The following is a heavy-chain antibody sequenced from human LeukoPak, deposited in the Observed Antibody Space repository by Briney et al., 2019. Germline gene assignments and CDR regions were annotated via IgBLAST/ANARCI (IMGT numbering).Heavy chain of an antibody. D-gene: IGHD2-2*01. Sequence: PGGALRLSCAASGFTFSSYEVNWVRQAPGKGLEWVSYISSSGSTIYYADSVKGRFTISRDNAKNSLYLQMNSLRAEDTAVYYCARTYCSSTSCYLYYCYYGMDVWGQGTTVTVSS. V-gene: IGHV3-48*03. CDR3: ARTYCSSTSCYLYYCYYGMDV. CDR2: ISSSGSTI. J-gene: IGHJ6*02. CDR1: GFTFSSYE.